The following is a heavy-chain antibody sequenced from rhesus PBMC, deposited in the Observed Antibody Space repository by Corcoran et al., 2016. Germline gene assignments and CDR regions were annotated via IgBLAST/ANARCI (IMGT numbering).Heavy chain of an antibody. CDR3: AKSVRGYWIDY. D-gene: IGHD5-42*01. CDR2: INSGVGST. Sequence: EVQLVESGGGLAKPGGSLRLSCAASGFTFSSYWMNWVRQAPGKGLEWFSDINSGVGSTYSAESVKGRFTSSRDNSKNTLSLQMNSLRAEDTAVYYCAKSVRGYWIDYWGQGVLVTVSS. J-gene: IGHJ4*01. V-gene: IGHV3S25*01. CDR1: GFTFSSYW.